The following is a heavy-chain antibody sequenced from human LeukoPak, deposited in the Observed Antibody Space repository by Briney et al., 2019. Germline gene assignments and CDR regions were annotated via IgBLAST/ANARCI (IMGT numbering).Heavy chain of an antibody. V-gene: IGHV1-2*02. D-gene: IGHD6-19*01. CDR1: GYTFTGYY. CDR3: ATDIAVAGKGTYYFDY. J-gene: IGHJ4*02. CDR2: INPNSGGT. Sequence: ASVKVSCXASGYTFTGYYMHWVRQALGQGLEWMGWINPNSGGTNYAQKFQGRVTMTRDTSISTAYMELSRLRSDDTAVYYCATDIAVAGKGTYYFDYWGQGTLVTVSS.